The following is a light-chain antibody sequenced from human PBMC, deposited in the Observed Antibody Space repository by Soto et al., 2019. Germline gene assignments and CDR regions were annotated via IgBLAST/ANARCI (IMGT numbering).Light chain of an antibody. CDR3: GSYTSSSTLYV. CDR1: SSDVGGSNY. J-gene: IGLJ1*01. Sequence: QSALTQPASVSGSPGQSITISCTGTSSDVGGSNYVSWYQQHPGKAPELMIYDVSNRPSGVSARFSGSKSGNTASLTISGLQTEDEADYYCGSYTSSSTLYVFGTGTKLTVL. V-gene: IGLV2-14*01. CDR2: DVS.